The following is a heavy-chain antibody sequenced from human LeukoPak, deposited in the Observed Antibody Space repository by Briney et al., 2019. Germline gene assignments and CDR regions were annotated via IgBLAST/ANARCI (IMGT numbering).Heavy chain of an antibody. D-gene: IGHD6-6*01. CDR1: GYTFTGYY. V-gene: IGHV1-2*02. Sequence: ASVKVSCKASGYTFTGYYMHWVRQAPGHGLEWMGWINPNSGGTNYAQKFQGRVTMTRDTSISTAYMELSRLRSDDTAVYYCARDGHSSSSGDAFDIWGQGTMVTVSS. CDR3: ARDGHSSSSGDAFDI. J-gene: IGHJ3*02. CDR2: INPNSGGT.